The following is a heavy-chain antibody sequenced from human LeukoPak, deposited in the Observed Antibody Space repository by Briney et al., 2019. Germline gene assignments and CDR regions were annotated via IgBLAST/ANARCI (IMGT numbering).Heavy chain of an antibody. D-gene: IGHD1-26*01. J-gene: IGHJ6*03. V-gene: IGHV3-20*04. CDR1: GFTFDDYG. Sequence: GGSLRLSCAASGFTFDDYGMSWVRQAPGKGLEWVSGIDWNGGNTGYADSVKGRFTISRDNAKNSLYLQMNSLRAEDTAFYYCARAGAETPYFYYYMDVWGKGTTVTVSS. CDR3: ARAGAETPYFYYYMDV. CDR2: IDWNGGNT.